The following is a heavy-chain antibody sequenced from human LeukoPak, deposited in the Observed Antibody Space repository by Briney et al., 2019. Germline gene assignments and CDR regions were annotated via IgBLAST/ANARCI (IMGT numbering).Heavy chain of an antibody. CDR1: GFTFSSYS. CDR2: ISGSSSYI. CDR3: ARVNFCSSTSCYYAFDI. J-gene: IGHJ3*02. Sequence: GGSLRLSCAASGFTFSSYSMNWVRQAPGKGLEWVSSISGSSSYIYYADSVKGRFTISRDNAKNSLYLQMNSLRAKDTAVYYCARVNFCSSTSCYYAFDIWGQGTMVTVSS. D-gene: IGHD2-2*01. V-gene: IGHV3-21*01.